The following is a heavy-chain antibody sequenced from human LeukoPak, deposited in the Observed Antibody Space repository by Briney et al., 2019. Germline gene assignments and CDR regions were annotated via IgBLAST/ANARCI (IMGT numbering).Heavy chain of an antibody. CDR3: AKVLPPYSGPYSSSYLYYGMDV. CDR1: GFTFSSYA. D-gene: IGHD6-13*01. CDR2: ISGRGGST. J-gene: IGHJ6*02. Sequence: PGGSLRLSCAASGFTFSSYAMSWVRQAPGKGLEWVSAISGRGGSTYYADSVKGRFTISRDNSKNTLYLQMNSLRAEDTAVYYCAKVLPPYSGPYSSSYLYYGMDVWGQGTTVTVSS. V-gene: IGHV3-23*01.